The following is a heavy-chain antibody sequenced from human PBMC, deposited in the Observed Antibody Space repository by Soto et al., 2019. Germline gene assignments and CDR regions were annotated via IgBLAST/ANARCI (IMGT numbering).Heavy chain of an antibody. CDR2: IYWDDDK. D-gene: IGHD4-17*01. CDR3: AHRRNYGDYVDY. CDR1: GFSLSTSGVG. Sequence: QITLKESGPTLVKPTQTLTLTCTFSGFSLSTSGVGVGWIRQPPGKALEWLALIYWDDDKRYSPPLKSRLTITKDTSKNQVVLTMTNMDPVDTATYYCAHRRNYGDYVDYWGQGTLVTVSS. V-gene: IGHV2-5*02. J-gene: IGHJ4*02.